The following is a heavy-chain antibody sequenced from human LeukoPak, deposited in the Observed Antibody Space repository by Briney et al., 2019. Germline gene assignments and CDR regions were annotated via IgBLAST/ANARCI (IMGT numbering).Heavy chain of an antibody. V-gene: IGHV3-23*01. J-gene: IGHJ4*02. CDR2: ITPNGDAT. Sequence: PGGSLRLSCGASGFTFSTYAMTWVRQAPGKGLEWVSSITPNGDATSAADSVKGRFTISRDNSKNTLYLQMNSLRVEDTALYYCAKAGLVRGGALDSWGQGTLVTVSS. CDR1: GFTFSTYA. CDR3: AKAGLVRGGALDS. D-gene: IGHD4/OR15-4a*01.